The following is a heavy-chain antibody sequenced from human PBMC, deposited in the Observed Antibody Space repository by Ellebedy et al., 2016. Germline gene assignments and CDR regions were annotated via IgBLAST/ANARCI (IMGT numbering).Heavy chain of an antibody. Sequence: GESLKISCQAFGYMFASYWIGWVRQMPGKGLEWMGSLYPGDSDPRYGPSFQGQVIISADKYINTAYLQWISLKASDTAMYYCARHVSTVTANYFMDVWGNGTTVTVSS. D-gene: IGHD4-11*01. CDR1: GYMFASYW. CDR2: LYPGDSDP. J-gene: IGHJ6*03. V-gene: IGHV5-51*01. CDR3: ARHVSTVTANYFMDV.